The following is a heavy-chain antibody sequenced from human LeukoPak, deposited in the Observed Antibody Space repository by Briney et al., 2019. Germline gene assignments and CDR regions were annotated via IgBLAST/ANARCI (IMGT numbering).Heavy chain of an antibody. J-gene: IGHJ4*02. CDR3: ARDLGTPYYFDY. D-gene: IGHD7-27*01. V-gene: IGHV1-2*02. CDR1: GYTFTVYY. CDR2: INPNSGGT. Sequence: ASVKVSCKASGYTFTVYYMHWVRQAPGQGLEWMEWINPNSGGTNYAQKFQGRVTMTRDTSISTAYMELSGLRSDDTAVYYCARDLGTPYYFDYWGQGTLVTVSS.